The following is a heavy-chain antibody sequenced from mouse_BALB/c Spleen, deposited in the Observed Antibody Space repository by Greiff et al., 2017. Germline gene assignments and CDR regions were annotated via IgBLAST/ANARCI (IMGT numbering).Heavy chain of an antibody. CDR1: GFNIKDTY. CDR3: ARLRFAY. V-gene: IGHV14-3*02. Sequence: EVQLQESGAELVKPGASVQLSCTASGFNIKDTYMHWVKQRPEQGLEWIGRIDPANGNTKYDPKFQGKATITADPSSNTAYLQLSSLTSEDTAVYYCARLRFAYWGQGTLVTVSA. J-gene: IGHJ3*01. CDR2: IDPANGNT.